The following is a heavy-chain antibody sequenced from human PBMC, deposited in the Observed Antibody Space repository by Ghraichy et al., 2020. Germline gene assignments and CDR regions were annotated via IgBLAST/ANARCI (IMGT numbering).Heavy chain of an antibody. J-gene: IGHJ4*02. CDR1: RFTFSSYN. CDR3: ASTPTTVTTSRGFDY. Sequence: RGSLRLSCAASRFTFSSYNMNWVRQAPGKGLEWVSYISSSSSYIYYADSVKGRFTISRDNAKNSLYLQMNSLRAEDTAVYYCASTPTTVTTSRGFDYWGQGTLVTVSS. D-gene: IGHD4-17*01. CDR2: ISSSSSYI. V-gene: IGHV3-21*01.